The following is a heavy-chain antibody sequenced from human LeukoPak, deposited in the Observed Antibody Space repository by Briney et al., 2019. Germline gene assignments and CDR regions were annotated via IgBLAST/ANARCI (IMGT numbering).Heavy chain of an antibody. CDR1: GFTFSSYW. V-gene: IGHV3-74*01. Sequence: GGSLRLSCAASGFTFSSYWMNWVRQAPGKGLVWVSRIASDGSSTTYADSVKGRFSISRDNAKNTLYLQMNSLRVEDTAMYYCARGRPHGNDYWGQGTLVTVSS. D-gene: IGHD4-23*01. CDR3: ARGRPHGNDY. CDR2: IASDGSST. J-gene: IGHJ4*02.